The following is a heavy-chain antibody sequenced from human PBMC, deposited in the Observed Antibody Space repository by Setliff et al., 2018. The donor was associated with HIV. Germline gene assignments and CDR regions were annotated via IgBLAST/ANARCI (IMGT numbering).Heavy chain of an antibody. D-gene: IGHD6-19*01. CDR2: ISAYNGNT. CDR3: ARDRREQWLVADWFDP. V-gene: IGHV1-18*01. Sequence: ASVKVSCKASGYTFTSYGISWVRQAPGQGLEWMGWISAYNGNTNYAQKLQGRVTMTTDTSTSTAYMELRSLRSDDTAVYYCARDRREQWLVADWFDPWGQGTLVTVSS. J-gene: IGHJ5*02. CDR1: GYTFTSYG.